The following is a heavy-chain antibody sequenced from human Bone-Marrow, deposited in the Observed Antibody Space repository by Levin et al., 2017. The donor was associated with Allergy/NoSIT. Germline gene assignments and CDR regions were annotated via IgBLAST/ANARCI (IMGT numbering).Heavy chain of an antibody. J-gene: IGHJ4*02. CDR3: ARNVPLTANGY. V-gene: IGHV3-66*01. Sequence: SGGSLRLSCAASGFSFAGYAMHWVRQAPGKGLEWVSLIYSGGTTQYADSVKGRFTISRDSSKNTLYLQMNSLTPEDTAMYYCARNVPLTANGYWGQGTLVTVSS. CDR2: IYSGGTT. D-gene: IGHD2-8*01. CDR1: GFSFAGYA.